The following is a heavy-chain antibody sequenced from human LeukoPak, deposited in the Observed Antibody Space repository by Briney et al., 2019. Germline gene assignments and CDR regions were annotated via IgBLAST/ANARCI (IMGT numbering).Heavy chain of an antibody. CDR2: ISGSVGRT. CDR3: AKPSVTDDFFDY. V-gene: IGHV3-23*01. D-gene: IGHD2-8*02. Sequence: PGGSLRLSRAPSRFTLISYAMRSVRQAPGARLQCVSGISGSVGRTYKAGSVKGRFNITRDNSKNMLYLQMDSLRAEDTAVKNYAKPSVTDDFFDYWGQGTLVTVSS. J-gene: IGHJ4*02. CDR1: RFTLISYA.